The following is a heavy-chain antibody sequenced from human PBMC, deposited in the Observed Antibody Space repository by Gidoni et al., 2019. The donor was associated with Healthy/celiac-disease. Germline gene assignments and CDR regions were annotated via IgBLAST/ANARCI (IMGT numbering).Heavy chain of an antibody. CDR1: GGSISSSSYY. CDR3: ARYTAMVTHYFDY. Sequence: QLQLQESGPGLVKPSETLSLTCTVSGGSISSSSYYWGWIRQPPGKGLEWIGSIYYSGSTYYNPYLKSRVTISVDTSKNQFSLKLSSVTAADTAVYYCARYTAMVTHYFDYWGQGTLVTVSS. J-gene: IGHJ4*02. D-gene: IGHD5-18*01. CDR2: IYYSGST. V-gene: IGHV4-39*07.